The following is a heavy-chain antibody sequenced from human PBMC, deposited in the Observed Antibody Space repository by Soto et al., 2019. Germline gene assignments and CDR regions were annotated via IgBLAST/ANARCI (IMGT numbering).Heavy chain of an antibody. CDR1: GFTFSDHY. V-gene: IGHV3-72*01. J-gene: IGHJ4*02. CDR3: ARVIVVVAGTTHHYYFDY. Sequence: EVQLVESGGGLVQPGGSLRLSCAGSGFTFSDHYMDWVRQAPGKGLEWVGRSRNKTKGYTTEYAASVKGRFTMSRDESKSSLYLQMNRLKIEDTAVYYCARVIVVVAGTTHHYYFDYWGQGTLVTVSS. D-gene: IGHD2-15*01. CDR2: SRNKTKGYTT.